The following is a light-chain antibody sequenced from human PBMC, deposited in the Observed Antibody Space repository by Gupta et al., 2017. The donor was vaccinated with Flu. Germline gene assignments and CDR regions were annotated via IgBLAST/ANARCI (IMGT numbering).Light chain of an antibody. V-gene: IGLV4-69*01. CDR3: QTWGTDIRV. CDR2: LDSDGSH. CDR1: SGTSSGA. J-gene: IGLJ3*02. Sequence: VKTTCTLRSGTSSGAIEWHQQQPAKGPRYMMRLDSDGSHFTGDETRDRFSGSGSGADRDLTISSLQAEDEDDYYCQTWGTDIRVFGGGTKLTVL.